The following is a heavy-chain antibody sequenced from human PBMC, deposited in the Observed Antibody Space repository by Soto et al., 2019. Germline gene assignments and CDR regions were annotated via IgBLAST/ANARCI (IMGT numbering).Heavy chain of an antibody. CDR3: AKSIAVAPGWLDP. CDR1: GFTFSHAW. D-gene: IGHD6-19*01. Sequence: GGSLRLSCAASGFTFSHAWISWVRQAPGKGLEWVGRIKSRADGGTKDYGAPVRGRFTISRDNSKNTVDLQMNSLRAEDTAVYYCAKSIAVAPGWLDPWGQGIQVTVSS. V-gene: IGHV3-15*01. J-gene: IGHJ5*02. CDR2: IKSRADGGTK.